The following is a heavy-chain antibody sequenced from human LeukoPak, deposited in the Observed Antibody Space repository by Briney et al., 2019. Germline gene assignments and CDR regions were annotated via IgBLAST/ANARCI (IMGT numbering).Heavy chain of an antibody. CDR3: ASGIAVAGTVDY. D-gene: IGHD6-19*01. J-gene: IGHJ4*02. CDR1: GGSISPYY. CDR2: IYYSGTT. V-gene: IGHV4-59*12. Sequence: KTSETLSLTCSVSGGSISPYYWSWIRQPPGKGLVWMGYIYYSGTTNYNTSLQSRVTISVATSKNQFSLKLSSVNAADTAVYYCASGIAVAGTVDYWAQGTLVSVSS.